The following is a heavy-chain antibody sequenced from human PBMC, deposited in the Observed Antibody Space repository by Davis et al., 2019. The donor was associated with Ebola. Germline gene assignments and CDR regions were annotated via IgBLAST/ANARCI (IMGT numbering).Heavy chain of an antibody. CDR3: ARLDCTSTSCYTGNFYYYYGVDV. Sequence: GESLKISCAASGFTFSSYAMSWVRQAPGKVLERVSTIGGSGGITYHADSVKGRSTISRDNSNNTVYLQMNSLRAEDTAVYYCARLDCTSTSCYTGNFYYYYGVDVWGQGTTVTVSS. D-gene: IGHD2-2*02. J-gene: IGHJ6*02. CDR1: GFTFSSYA. CDR2: IGGSGGIT. V-gene: IGHV3-23*01.